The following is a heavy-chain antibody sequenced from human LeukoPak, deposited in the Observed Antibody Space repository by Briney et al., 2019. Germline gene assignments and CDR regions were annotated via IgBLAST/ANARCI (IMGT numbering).Heavy chain of an antibody. CDR3: AKIAAAGSAYYYYYMDV. D-gene: IGHD6-13*01. V-gene: IGHV3-30*02. CDR1: GFAFSSYG. Sequence: PGGSLRLSCAASGFAFSSYGMHWVRQAPGKGLEWVAFIRYDGSNKYYADSVKGRFTISRDNSKNTLYLQMNSLRAEDTAVYYCAKIAAAGSAYYYYYMDVWGKGTTVTVSS. CDR2: IRYDGSNK. J-gene: IGHJ6*03.